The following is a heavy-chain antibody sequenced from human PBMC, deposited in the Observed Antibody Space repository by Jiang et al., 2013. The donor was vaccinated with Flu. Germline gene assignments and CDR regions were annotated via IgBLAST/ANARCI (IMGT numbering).Heavy chain of an antibody. Sequence: YSMHWVRQAPGKGLQYVSAISANGAYTYYADSMKGRFIISRDNSKNTLYLQMSGLTIEDTSLYFCVKAAAGYSFGYGLHYWGQGALVIVSS. D-gene: IGHD5-18*01. CDR1: YS. CDR2: ISANGAYT. J-gene: IGHJ4*02. CDR3: VKAAAGYSFGYGLHY. V-gene: IGHV3-64D*09.